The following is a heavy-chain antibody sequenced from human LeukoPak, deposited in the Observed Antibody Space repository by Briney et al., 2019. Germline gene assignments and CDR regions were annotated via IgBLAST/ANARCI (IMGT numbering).Heavy chain of an antibody. CDR2: ISYDGSNK. CDR1: VFTFSSYS. D-gene: IGHD2-15*01. Sequence: GGSLRLSCAASVFTFSSYSMHWVRQAPCKGLEWVAVISYDGSNKYYADSVKGRFTISRDNSKNTLYLQMNSLRAEDTAVYYCARDGYCSGGSCFRGLDNWGQGTLVTVSS. J-gene: IGHJ4*02. V-gene: IGHV3-30-3*01. CDR3: ARDGYCSGGSCFRGLDN.